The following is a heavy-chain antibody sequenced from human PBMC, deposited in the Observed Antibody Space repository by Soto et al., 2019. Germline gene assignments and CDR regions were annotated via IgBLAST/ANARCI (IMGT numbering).Heavy chain of an antibody. J-gene: IGHJ4*02. D-gene: IGHD2-15*01. V-gene: IGHV3-15*01. CDR1: GFTFSNAW. Sequence: PGGSLRLSCAASGFTFSNAWMSWVRQAPGKGLEWVGRIKSKTDGGTTDYAAPVKGRFTISRDDSKNTLYLQMNSLKTEDTAVYYCTTDIYWIRVPPGVNYRGQGTLVTVSS. CDR2: IKSKTDGGTT. CDR3: TTDIYWIRVPPGVNY.